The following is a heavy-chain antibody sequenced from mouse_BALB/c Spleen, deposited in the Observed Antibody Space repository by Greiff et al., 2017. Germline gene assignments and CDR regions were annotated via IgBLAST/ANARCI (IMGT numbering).Heavy chain of an antibody. CDR2: INSNGGST. Sequence: EVHLVESGGGLVQPGGSLKLSCAASGFTFSSYGMSWVRQTPDKRLELVATINSNGGSTYYPDSVKGRFTISRDNAKNTLYLQMSSLKSEDTAMYYCERRGYYAMDYWGQGTSVTVSS. V-gene: IGHV5-6-3*01. J-gene: IGHJ4*01. CDR1: GFTFSSYG. CDR3: ERRGYYAMDY.